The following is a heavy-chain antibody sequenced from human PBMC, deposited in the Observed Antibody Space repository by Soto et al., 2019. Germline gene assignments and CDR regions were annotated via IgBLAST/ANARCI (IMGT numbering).Heavy chain of an antibody. CDR2: IYYSGST. V-gene: IGHV4-39*01. J-gene: IGHJ4*02. D-gene: IGHD1-26*01. CDR1: GGSIRSSSYY. Sequence: SETLSLTCSVSGGSIRSSSYYLGWIRQPPGKGLEWIGSIYYSGSTYYNPSLKSRVTISVDTSKNQFSLKLSSVTAADTAVYYCARLLYSGSYYDGLRYWGQGTLVTVSS. CDR3: ARLLYSGSYYDGLRY.